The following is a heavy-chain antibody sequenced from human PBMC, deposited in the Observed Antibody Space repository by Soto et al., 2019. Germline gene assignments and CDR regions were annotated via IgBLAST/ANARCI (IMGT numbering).Heavy chain of an antibody. CDR1: GDSVSSNSAA. D-gene: IGHD6-13*01. J-gene: IGHJ6*02. CDR2: TYYRSKWYN. V-gene: IGHV6-1*01. CDR3: ARDKEAAPNEHYYYHYGMDV. Sequence: SQTLSLTCAISGDSVSSNSAAWNWIRQSPSRGLEWLGRTYYRSKWYNDYAVSVKSRITINPDTSKNQFSLQLNSVTPEDTAVYYCARDKEAAPNEHYYYHYGMDVWGQGTTVTVSS.